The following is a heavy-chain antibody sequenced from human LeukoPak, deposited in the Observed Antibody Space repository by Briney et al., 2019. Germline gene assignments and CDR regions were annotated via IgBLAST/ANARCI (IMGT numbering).Heavy chain of an antibody. CDR2: IYYSGST. CDR1: GGSISSYY. D-gene: IGHD2-15*01. CDR3: ARDSGSNFDY. Sequence: PSETLSLTCTVSGGSISSYYWNWIRQPPGKGLEWIGYIYYSGSTNYNPSLKSRVTMSLDTSKNQFSLKLSSVTAADTAVYHCARDSGSNFDYWGRGTLVTVSS. J-gene: IGHJ4*02. V-gene: IGHV4-59*01.